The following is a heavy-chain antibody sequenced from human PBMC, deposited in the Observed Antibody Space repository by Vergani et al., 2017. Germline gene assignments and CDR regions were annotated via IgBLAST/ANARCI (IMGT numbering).Heavy chain of an antibody. CDR3: ARGSDYGGNSYFDC. CDR1: GCTFSGYG. J-gene: IGHJ4*02. Sequence: QVQLVESGGGVVQPGRSLRLSCAASGCTFSGYGMHWVRQALGKGLEWVAVIWYDGSNKYYADSVKGRFTISRDNSKNTLYLQMNSLRAEDMAVYYCARGSDYGGNSYFDCWGRGTLVTVSS. V-gene: IGHV3-33*01. D-gene: IGHD4-23*01. CDR2: IWYDGSNK.